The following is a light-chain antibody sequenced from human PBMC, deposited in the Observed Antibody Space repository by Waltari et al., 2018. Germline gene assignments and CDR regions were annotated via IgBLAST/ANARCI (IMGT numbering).Light chain of an antibody. CDR1: QSISDSSNNKDY. CDR3: QQYLRFPLT. J-gene: IGKJ4*01. Sequence: DIVMTQSPDSLTVSLGERATIICKSSQSISDSSNNKDYLAWYQQKPGQPPKLLIYWAFTRESGVPDRFSGSGSETDFTLTITSLQAEDVAVYYCQQYLRFPLTFGRGTKVEI. CDR2: WAF. V-gene: IGKV4-1*01.